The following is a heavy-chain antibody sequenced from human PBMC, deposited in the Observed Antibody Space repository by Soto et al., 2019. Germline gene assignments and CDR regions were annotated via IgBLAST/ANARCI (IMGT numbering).Heavy chain of an antibody. V-gene: IGHV3-21*01. J-gene: IGHJ4*02. D-gene: IGHD2-15*01. Sequence: VGSLRLSCVPSGFIFTTNSMNCVRQVPQKGLQWLSSISSSGTFKSYGDSVKGRFTISRDNAKNSLFLEMNNLRGEDTGLYYCARDPPHGGTSSWDADSWGQGTLVTVSS. CDR1: GFIFTTNS. CDR2: ISSSGTFK. CDR3: ARDPPHGGTSSWDADS.